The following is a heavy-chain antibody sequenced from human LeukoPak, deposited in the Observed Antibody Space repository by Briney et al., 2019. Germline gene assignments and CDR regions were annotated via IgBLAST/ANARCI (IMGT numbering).Heavy chain of an antibody. J-gene: IGHJ4*02. CDR1: GGSISSSSYY. CDR2: IYYSGST. V-gene: IGHV4-39*01. CDR3: APQRGGLTRFDY. D-gene: IGHD3-16*01. Sequence: SETLSLTCTVSGGSISSSSYYWGWIRLPPGKGLEWIGSIYYSGSTYYNPSLKSRVTISVDTSKNQFSLKLTSVTAADTAVYYCAPQRGGLTRFDYWGQGTLVTVSS.